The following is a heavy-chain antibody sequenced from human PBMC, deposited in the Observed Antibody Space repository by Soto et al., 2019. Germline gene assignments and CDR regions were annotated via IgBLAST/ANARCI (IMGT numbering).Heavy chain of an antibody. V-gene: IGHV3-30-3*01. Sequence: QVQLVESGGGVVQPGRSLRLSCAASGFTFSSYAMHWVRQAPGKGLEWVAVISYDGSNKYYADSVKGRFTISRYNSKNTLYLQMNSLRAEDTAVYYCNSDSSGYYLLDYWGQGTLVTVSS. CDR3: NSDSSGYYLLDY. J-gene: IGHJ4*02. D-gene: IGHD3-22*01. CDR1: GFTFSSYA. CDR2: ISYDGSNK.